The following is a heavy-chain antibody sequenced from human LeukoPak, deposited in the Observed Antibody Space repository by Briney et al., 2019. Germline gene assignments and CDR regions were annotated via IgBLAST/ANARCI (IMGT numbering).Heavy chain of an antibody. V-gene: IGHV3-21*01. CDR3: ARGRRDILTGYYYYMDV. J-gene: IGHJ6*03. CDR2: ISTSSSYI. CDR1: GFTFSSYN. Sequence: GGSLRLSCAASGFTFSSYNMNWVRQAPGKGLEWVSSISTSSSYIYYADSVKGRFTISRDNAKNSLYLQMNSLRAEDTAVYYCARGRRDILTGYYYYMDVWGKGTTVTISS. D-gene: IGHD3-9*01.